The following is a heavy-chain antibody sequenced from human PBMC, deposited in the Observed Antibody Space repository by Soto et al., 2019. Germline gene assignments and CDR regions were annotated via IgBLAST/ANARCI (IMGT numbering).Heavy chain of an antibody. CDR2: IYHSGST. CDR1: GGSISSSNW. J-gene: IGHJ4*02. V-gene: IGHV4-4*02. Sequence: QVQLQESGPGLVKPSGPLSLTCAVSGGSISSSNWWSWVRQPPGKGLEWIGEIYHSGSTNYNPSLKSRVTVSVDQAKSRFSLKLSSVPAADTAVYYCARDPGVGATTWGQGTLVTVSS. CDR3: ARDPGVGATT. D-gene: IGHD1-26*01.